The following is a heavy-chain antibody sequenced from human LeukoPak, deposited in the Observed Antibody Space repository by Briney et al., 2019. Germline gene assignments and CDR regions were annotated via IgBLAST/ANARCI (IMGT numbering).Heavy chain of an antibody. Sequence: GGSLRLSCAASGFTFSSYGMHWVRQAPGKGLEWVAFIRYDGSNKYYADSVKGRFTISRDNAKNSLYLQMNSLRAEDMALYYCAKAADYYDSSSSFDYWGQGTLVTVSS. CDR3: AKAADYYDSSSSFDY. CDR2: IRYDGSNK. CDR1: GFTFSSYG. J-gene: IGHJ4*02. V-gene: IGHV3-30*02. D-gene: IGHD3-22*01.